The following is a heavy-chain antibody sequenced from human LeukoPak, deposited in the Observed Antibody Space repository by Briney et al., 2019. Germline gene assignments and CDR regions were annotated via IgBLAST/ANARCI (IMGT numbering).Heavy chain of an antibody. CDR2: ISAYNGNT. V-gene: IGHV1-18*01. CDR3: ARHPLTVAAAGDWYFDL. CDR1: GGTFSSYG. D-gene: IGHD6-13*01. J-gene: IGHJ2*01. Sequence: ASVKVSCKASGGTFSSYGISWVRQAPGQGLEWMGWISAYNGNTNYAQKLQGRVTMTTDTSTSTAYMELRSLRSDDTAVYYCARHPLTVAAAGDWYFDLWGRGTLVTVSS.